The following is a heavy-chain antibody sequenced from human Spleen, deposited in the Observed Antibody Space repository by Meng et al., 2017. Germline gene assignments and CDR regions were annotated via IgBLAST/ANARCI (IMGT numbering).Heavy chain of an antibody. J-gene: IGHJ5*02. CDR3: ARTYYDILTGYYDGWFDP. V-gene: IGHV4-39*07. D-gene: IGHD3-9*01. CDR2: IYYSGST. Sequence: WVRQAPGKGLEWIGSIYYSGSTYYNPSLKSRVTISVDTSKNQFSLKLSSVTAADTAVYYCARTYYDILTGYYDGWFDPWGQGTLVTVSS.